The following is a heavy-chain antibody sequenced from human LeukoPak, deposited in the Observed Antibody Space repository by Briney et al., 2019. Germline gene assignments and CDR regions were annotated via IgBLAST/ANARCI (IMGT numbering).Heavy chain of an antibody. J-gene: IGHJ2*01. CDR3: ARHGGYSDWYFDL. V-gene: IGHV5-10-1*01. CDR2: IGPSDSYT. D-gene: IGHD3-22*01. CDR1: GYSFISYW. Sequence: GESLKISCKGSGYSFISYWISWVRQMPGKGLEWMGRIGPSDSYTNYSPSFQGHVTISADKSISTAYLQWSSLKASDTAMYYCARHGGYSDWYFDLWGRGTLVTVSS.